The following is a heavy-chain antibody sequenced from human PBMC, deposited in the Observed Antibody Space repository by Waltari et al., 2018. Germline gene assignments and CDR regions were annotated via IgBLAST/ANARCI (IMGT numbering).Heavy chain of an antibody. D-gene: IGHD4-17*01. J-gene: IGHJ2*01. CDR3: ARERGDYVGSWYFDL. Sequence: QVQLVQSGAEVKKPGSSVKVSCKASGGTFSSYAISWVRQAPGQGLEWMGGIIPILGRANYAQKFQGRVTITADESTSTAYMELSSLRSEDTAVYYCARERGDYVGSWYFDLWGRGTLVTVSS. CDR1: GGTFSSYA. CDR2: IIPILGRA. V-gene: IGHV1-69*11.